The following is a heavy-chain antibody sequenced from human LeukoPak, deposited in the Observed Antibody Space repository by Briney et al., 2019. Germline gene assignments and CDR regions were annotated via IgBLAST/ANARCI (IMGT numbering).Heavy chain of an antibody. CDR1: GFTFSHYY. CDR3: ARDRVGLVPGITRY. D-gene: IGHD1-7*01. CDR2: VNQDGSEE. J-gene: IGHJ4*02. V-gene: IGHV3-7*01. Sequence: GGSLRLSCAASGFTFSHYYMTWVRQAPGKGLEWVANVNQDGSEEYYVYSVKGRFTISRDNAKDSLYLHMNSLRAEDTGVYYCARDRVGLVPGITRYWGQGTLVTVSS.